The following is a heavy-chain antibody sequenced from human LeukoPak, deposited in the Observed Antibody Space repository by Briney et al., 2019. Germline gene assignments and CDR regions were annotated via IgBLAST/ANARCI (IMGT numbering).Heavy chain of an antibody. CDR3: AREGYYYGSGSSYRSGAFDI. D-gene: IGHD3-10*01. CDR1: GYTFTGYY. Sequence: GASVKVSCKASGYTFTGYYMHWVRQAPGQGLEWMGWINPNSGGTNYAHKFQGRVTMTRDTSISTAYMELSRLRSDDTAVYYCAREGYYYGSGSSYRSGAFDIWGQGTMVTVSS. J-gene: IGHJ3*02. V-gene: IGHV1-2*02. CDR2: INPNSGGT.